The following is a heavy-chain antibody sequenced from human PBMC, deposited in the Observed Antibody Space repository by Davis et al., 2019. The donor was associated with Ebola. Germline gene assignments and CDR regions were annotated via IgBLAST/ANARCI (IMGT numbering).Heavy chain of an antibody. J-gene: IGHJ4*02. V-gene: IGHV3-7*03. CDR1: GFTFSSYG. CDR2: IKQDGSEK. D-gene: IGHD1-26*01. Sequence: GESLKISCAASGFTFSSYGMHWVRQAPGKGLEWVANIKQDGSEKYYVDSVKGRFTISRDNAKNSLYLQMNSLRAEDTAVYYCAKAGHCGNYCSFDSWGQGTLVTVSS. CDR3: AKAGHCGNYCSFDS.